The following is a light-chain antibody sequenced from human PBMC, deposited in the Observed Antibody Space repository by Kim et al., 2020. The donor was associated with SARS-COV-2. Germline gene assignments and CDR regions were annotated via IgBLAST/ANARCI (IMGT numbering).Light chain of an antibody. CDR1: RSVSTF. V-gene: IGKV3-11*01. J-gene: IGKJ4*01. CDR3: HHRSDWPLT. CDR2: DAS. Sequence: EIVLTQSPATLSLSPGERATLSCRASRSVSTFLAWYQQKPGQAPRLLIYDASNRATGIPARFSGSGSGTDFTLTISSLEPEDFAVYYCHHRSDWPLTLGGGTKVDIK.